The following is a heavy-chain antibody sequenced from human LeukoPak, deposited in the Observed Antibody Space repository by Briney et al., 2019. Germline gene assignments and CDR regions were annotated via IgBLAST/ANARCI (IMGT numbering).Heavy chain of an antibody. V-gene: IGHV4-39*07. CDR3: ATRRRVDDFHY. CDR2: IYYSGST. Sequence: SETLSLTCTVAGGSISSSGFYWGWIRQPPGKGLEWIGSIYYSGSTYYNPSLKSRVTISVDTSKNQFSLKLSSVTAADTAVYYCATRRRVDDFHYWGQGTLVTVSS. CDR1: GGSISSSGFY. D-gene: IGHD2-15*01. J-gene: IGHJ4*02.